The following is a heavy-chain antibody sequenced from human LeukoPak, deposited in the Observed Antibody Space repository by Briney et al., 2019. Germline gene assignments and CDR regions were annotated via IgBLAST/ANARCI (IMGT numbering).Heavy chain of an antibody. CDR2: VYKSGGT. J-gene: IGHJ3*02. Sequence: PSETLSLTCTVSGVSVSSGNYYWSWIRQPPGKGLEWIGYVYKSGGTNYNPSLKGRVTISEDTSKNQFSLKLSSVTTADTAVYYCARISLTMRDAFDIWGQGTMVTVSS. D-gene: IGHD4/OR15-4a*01. V-gene: IGHV4-61*01. CDR1: GVSVSSGNYY. CDR3: ARISLTMRDAFDI.